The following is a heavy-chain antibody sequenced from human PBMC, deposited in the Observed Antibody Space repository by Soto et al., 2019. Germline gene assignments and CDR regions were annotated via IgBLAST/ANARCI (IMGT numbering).Heavy chain of an antibody. V-gene: IGHV4-34*01. J-gene: IGHJ4*02. CDR3: ARRWGGTFDY. Sequence: SETLSLTCAVYGGSFSGYYWSWIRQPPGKGLEWIGEINHSGSTNYNPSLKSRVTISVDTSKNQFSLKLSSVTAADTAVYYCARRWGGTFDYWGQGTLVTVSS. CDR1: GGSFSGYY. D-gene: IGHD2-21*01. CDR2: INHSGST.